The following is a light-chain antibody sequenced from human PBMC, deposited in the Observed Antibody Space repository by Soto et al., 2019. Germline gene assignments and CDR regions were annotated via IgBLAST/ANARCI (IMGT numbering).Light chain of an antibody. V-gene: IGLV1-44*01. CDR1: SSNIGSNT. Sequence: QSVLTQPPSASGTPGQRVTISCSGSSSNIGSNTVNWYQQVPGAAPKLLIYSDNQRPSGVPDRFSASKSGASASLAISGLQSEDEGDYYCAAWDDSLSGYVFGAGTKLTVL. CDR2: SDN. CDR3: AAWDDSLSGYV. J-gene: IGLJ1*01.